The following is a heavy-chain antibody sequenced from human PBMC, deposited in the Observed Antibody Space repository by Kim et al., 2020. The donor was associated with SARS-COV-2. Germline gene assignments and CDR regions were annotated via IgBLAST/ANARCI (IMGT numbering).Heavy chain of an antibody. CDR2: IKSKTDGGTT. CDR3: TTLEWFGELLPYYYGMDV. J-gene: IGHJ6*02. V-gene: IGHV3-15*01. D-gene: IGHD3-10*01. Sequence: GGSLRLSCAASGFTFSNAWMSWVRQAPGKGLEWVGRIKSKTDGGTTDYAAPVKGRFTISRDDSKNTLYLQMNSLKTEDTAVYYCTTLEWFGELLPYYYGMDVWGQGTTVTVSS. CDR1: GFTFSNAW.